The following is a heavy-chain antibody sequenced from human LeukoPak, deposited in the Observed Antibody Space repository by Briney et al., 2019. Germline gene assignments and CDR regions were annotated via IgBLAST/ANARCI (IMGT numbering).Heavy chain of an antibody. J-gene: IGHJ1*01. Sequence: GGSLRLSCAASGFTFSSYAMSWVRQAPGKGLEWVSAISGSGGSTCYADSVKGRFTISRDNSKNTLYLQMNSLRAEDTAVYYCAKDFHGSGSYYEGPFQHWGQGTLVTVSS. V-gene: IGHV3-23*01. CDR2: ISGSGGST. CDR1: GFTFSSYA. D-gene: IGHD3-10*01. CDR3: AKDFHGSGSYYEGPFQH.